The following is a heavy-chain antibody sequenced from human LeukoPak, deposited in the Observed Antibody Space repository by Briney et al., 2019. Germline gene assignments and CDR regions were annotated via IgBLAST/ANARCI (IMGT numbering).Heavy chain of an antibody. V-gene: IGHV3-11*01. Sequence: SLRLSCAAXXFTFSXFYMSWIRQAPGKGLEFFSYIRSSCHSIYYADSVKGRFTISRDNAKTSLYLQMNSLRADDTALYYCARDFENGRGSDYWGQGTLVTVSS. CDR3: ARDFENGRGSDY. J-gene: IGHJ4*02. CDR2: IRSSCHSI. CDR1: XFTFSXFY. D-gene: IGHD3-16*01.